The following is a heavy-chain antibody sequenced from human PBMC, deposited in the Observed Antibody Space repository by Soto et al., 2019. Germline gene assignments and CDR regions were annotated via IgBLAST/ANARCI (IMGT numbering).Heavy chain of an antibody. D-gene: IGHD2-15*01. J-gene: IGHJ4*02. V-gene: IGHV1-18*01. CDR3: ARGLGYCSGGSCYANYDY. CDR2: ISAYNGNT. CDR1: GYTFTSYG. Sequence: GASVKVSCKASGYTFTSYGISWVRQAPGQGLEWMGWISAYNGNTKYSQKFQGRVTITRDTSASTAYMELSSLRSEDTAVYYCARGLGYCSGGSCYANYDYWGQGTLVTVSS.